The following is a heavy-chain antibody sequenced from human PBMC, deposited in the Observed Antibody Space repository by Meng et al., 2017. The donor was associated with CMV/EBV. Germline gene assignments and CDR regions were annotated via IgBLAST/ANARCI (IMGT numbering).Heavy chain of an antibody. CDR3: ARAQLRRAFDI. V-gene: IGHV4-34*01. D-gene: IGHD2-2*01. J-gene: IGHJ3*02. CDR1: GGSFSGYY. CDR2: INHSGST. Sequence: SETLSLTCAVYGGSFSGYYWSWIRQPPGKGLEWIGEINHSGSTNYNPSLKSRVTISVDTSKNQFSLKLSPVTAADTAVYYCARAQLRRAFDIWGQGTMVTVSS.